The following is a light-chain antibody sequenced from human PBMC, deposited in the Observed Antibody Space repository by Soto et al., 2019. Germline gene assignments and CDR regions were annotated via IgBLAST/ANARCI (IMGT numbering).Light chain of an antibody. CDR2: EVS. CDR3: SSYTSSRTYVV. V-gene: IGLV2-14*01. Sequence: QSALTQPASVSGSPGQSITISCTGTSSDVGGYNYVSWYQQHPGKAPKFMIYEVSNRPSGVSNRFSGSKSGNTASLTISGLQAEDEADYYCSSYTSSRTYVVFGRGTKMSVL. CDR1: SSDVGGYNY. J-gene: IGLJ2*01.